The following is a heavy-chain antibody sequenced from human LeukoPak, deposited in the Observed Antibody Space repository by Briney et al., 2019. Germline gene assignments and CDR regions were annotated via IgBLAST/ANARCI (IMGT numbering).Heavy chain of an antibody. D-gene: IGHD2-15*01. Sequence: SVKVSCKASGGTFSSYAISWVRQAPGQGLEWMGGIIPIFGTANYAQKFQGRVTTTADESTSTAYLELSSLRPEDTAVYYCARAGAVVDNWFDPWGQGTRVTVSS. V-gene: IGHV1-69*01. CDR2: IIPIFGTA. J-gene: IGHJ5*02. CDR3: ARAGAVVDNWFDP. CDR1: GGTFSSYA.